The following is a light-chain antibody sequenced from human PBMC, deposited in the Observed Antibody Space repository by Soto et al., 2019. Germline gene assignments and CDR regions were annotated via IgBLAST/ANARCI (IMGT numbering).Light chain of an antibody. V-gene: IGLV2-14*01. CDR3: CSNAVGSTYV. CDR2: EVS. J-gene: IGLJ1*01. CDR1: RTDVGGYNF. Sequence: QSVLTQPASVSGSPGQSITISCTGTRTDVGGYNFVSWYQQHPGKAPKLIIYEVSNRPSGVSNRFSGSKSDNTASLTISGLQAEDEADYYCCSNAVGSTYVFGTGTKVTVL.